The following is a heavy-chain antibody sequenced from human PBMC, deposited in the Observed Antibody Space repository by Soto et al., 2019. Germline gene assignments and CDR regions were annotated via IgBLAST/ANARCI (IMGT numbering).Heavy chain of an antibody. Sequence: ASVKVSCKASGYTFTSYYIHWVRQAPGQGLEWMGIINPSGGSTSYAQKFQGRVTMTRDTSTSTVYMELSSLRSEDTAVYYCARDKVLGDYYDSSGYYYYFDYWGQGTLVTVSS. V-gene: IGHV1-46*01. J-gene: IGHJ4*02. D-gene: IGHD3-22*01. CDR1: GYTFTSYY. CDR2: INPSGGST. CDR3: ARDKVLGDYYDSSGYYYYFDY.